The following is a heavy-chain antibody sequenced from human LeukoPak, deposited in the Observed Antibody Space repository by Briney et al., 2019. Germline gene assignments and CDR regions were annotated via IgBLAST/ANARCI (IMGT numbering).Heavy chain of an antibody. Sequence: ASVKVSCKASGYTFTGYYMHWVRQAPGQGLEWMGWINPNSGGTNYAQKFQGWVTMTRDTSISTAYMELSRLRSDDTAVYYCARGRVPAAPYYYYYGMDIWGQGTTVTVSS. J-gene: IGHJ6*02. V-gene: IGHV1-2*04. CDR3: ARGRVPAAPYYYYYGMDI. D-gene: IGHD2-2*01. CDR2: INPNSGGT. CDR1: GYTFTGYY.